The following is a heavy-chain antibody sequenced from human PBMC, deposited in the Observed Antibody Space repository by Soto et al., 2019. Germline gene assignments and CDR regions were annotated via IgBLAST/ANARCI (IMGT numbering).Heavy chain of an antibody. Sequence: PGGSLRLSCAASGFTFSSYGMHWVRQAPGKGLEWVAVIWYDGSNKYYADPVKGRFTISRDNSKNTLYLQMNSLRAEDTAVYYCARGGDILTGYTDPIYWGQGTLVTVSS. CDR3: ARGGDILTGYTDPIY. J-gene: IGHJ4*02. D-gene: IGHD3-9*01. CDR2: IWYDGSNK. CDR1: GFTFSSYG. V-gene: IGHV3-33*08.